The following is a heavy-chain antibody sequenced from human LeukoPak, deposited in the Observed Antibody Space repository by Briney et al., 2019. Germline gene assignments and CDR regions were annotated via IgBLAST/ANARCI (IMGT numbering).Heavy chain of an antibody. D-gene: IGHD6-19*01. J-gene: IGHJ4*02. CDR3: ARVGSGWYVPDY. CDR2: IYYSGST. V-gene: IGHV4-39*07. Sequence: SETLSLTCTVSGGSISSSSYYWGWIRQPPGKGLEWIGSIYYSGSTNYNPSLKSRVTISVDTSKNQFSLKLSSVTAADTAVYYCARVGSGWYVPDYWGQGTLVTVSS. CDR1: GGSISSSSYY.